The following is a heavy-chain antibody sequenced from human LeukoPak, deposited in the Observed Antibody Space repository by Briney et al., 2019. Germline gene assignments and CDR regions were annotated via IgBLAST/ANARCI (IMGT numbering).Heavy chain of an antibody. CDR1: GYTFTGYY. V-gene: IGHV1-2*02. CDR3: ARNRIDLVWFDP. D-gene: IGHD2-15*01. Sequence: ASVKVSCKASGYTFTGYYMHWVRQAPGQGLEWMGWINPNSGGTSYAQKFQGRVTMTRDTSISTAYMELSRLRSDDTAVYYCARNRIDLVWFDPWGQGTLVTVSS. CDR2: INPNSGGT. J-gene: IGHJ5*02.